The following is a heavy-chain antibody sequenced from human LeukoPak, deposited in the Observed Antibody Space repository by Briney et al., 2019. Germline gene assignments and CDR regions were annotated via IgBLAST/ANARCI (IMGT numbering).Heavy chain of an antibody. V-gene: IGHV3-15*01. CDR3: AAGTGKSDFDH. Sequence: GGSLRLSCGASGFTFSNAWMSWVRQAPGKGLEWVGRIKSKTESGIRDFAAPAKGRFTISRDDSRNTLYLQMNNLKIEDTAVYYCAAGTGKSDFDHWGQGALVTVSS. CDR1: GFTFSNAW. CDR2: IKSKTESGIR. J-gene: IGHJ4*02. D-gene: IGHD1-14*01.